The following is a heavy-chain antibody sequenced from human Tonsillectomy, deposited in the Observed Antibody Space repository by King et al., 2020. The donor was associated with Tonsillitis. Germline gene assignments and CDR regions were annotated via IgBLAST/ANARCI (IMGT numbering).Heavy chain of an antibody. D-gene: IGHD6-13*01. V-gene: IGHV4-39*01. J-gene: IGHJ4*02. Sequence: LQLQESGPGLVKPSETLSLTCTVAGGSISSSSYYWGWIRQPPGKGLEWIGSINYSGRTYYNPSLKSRVTISVDTSKNQFSLKLSSVTAADTAVYYCAGQEITNWGSSWPDYWGQGTLVTVSS. CDR1: GGSISSSSYY. CDR2: INYSGRT. CDR3: AGQEITNWGSSWPDY.